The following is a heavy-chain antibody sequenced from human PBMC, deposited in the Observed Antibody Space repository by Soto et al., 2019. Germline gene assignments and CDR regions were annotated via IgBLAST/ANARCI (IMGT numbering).Heavy chain of an antibody. CDR2: ITDDGSSE. Sequence: PGGSLRLSCVASGFSFSSYWMHWVRQAPGKGLEWVAHITDDGSSESYADSVKGRFTISRDNAKNTLYLQMNNLRADDTAVSYFADVIAGFDIWGQGTMVTVSS. J-gene: IGHJ3*02. V-gene: IGHV3-74*01. D-gene: IGHD6-13*01. CDR3: ADVIAGFDI. CDR1: GFSFSSYW.